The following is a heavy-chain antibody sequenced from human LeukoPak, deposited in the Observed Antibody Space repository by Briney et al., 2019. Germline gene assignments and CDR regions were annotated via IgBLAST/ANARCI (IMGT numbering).Heavy chain of an antibody. V-gene: IGHV1-24*01. Sequence: GASVKVSCKVSGHTLTDLSTHWVGQAPGGGLEWMGTIDPEDGETIYAQKFQGRVTMTEDTATDTAYMELRSLRSEDTAVYYCATGGIYSLLDYWGQGTLVTVSS. J-gene: IGHJ4*02. CDR1: GHTLTDLS. CDR2: IDPEDGET. CDR3: ATGGIYSLLDY. D-gene: IGHD1-26*01.